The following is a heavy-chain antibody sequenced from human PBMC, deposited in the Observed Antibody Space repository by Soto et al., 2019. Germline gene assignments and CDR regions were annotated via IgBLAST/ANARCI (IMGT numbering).Heavy chain of an antibody. CDR1: GYTFTRYA. J-gene: IGHJ4*02. Sequence: ASSKAFCKISGYTFTRYAMRWVRQAPRQRLEWMGWINAGNGNTKYSQKFQGRVTITRDTSASTAYMELSSLRSEDTAVYYCARDRRIVVVTHYFDYWGQGTLVTVSS. D-gene: IGHD3-22*01. V-gene: IGHV1-3*01. CDR2: INAGNGNT. CDR3: ARDRRIVVVTHYFDY.